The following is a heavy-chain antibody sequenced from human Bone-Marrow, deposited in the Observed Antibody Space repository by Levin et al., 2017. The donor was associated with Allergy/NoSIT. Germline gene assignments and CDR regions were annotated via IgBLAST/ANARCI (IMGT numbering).Heavy chain of an antibody. Sequence: ETLSLTCAASGFTVSNNYMTWVRQAPGKGLEWVSLIYSGGSTYYADSVKGRFTISRDSSKNTLYLQMNSLRAEDTAVYYCARNVPVTALGYWGRGTLVTVSS. CDR2: IYSGGST. CDR1: GFTVSNNY. J-gene: IGHJ4*02. D-gene: IGHD1-14*01. V-gene: IGHV3-53*01. CDR3: ARNVPVTALGY.